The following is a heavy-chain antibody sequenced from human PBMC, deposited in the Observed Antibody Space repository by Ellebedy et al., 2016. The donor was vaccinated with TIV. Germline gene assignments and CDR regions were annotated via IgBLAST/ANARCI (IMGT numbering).Heavy chain of an antibody. CDR1: GFTFSSYW. Sequence: GESLKISCAASGFTFSSYWMSWVRQAPGKGLEWVANIKQDGSEKYYVDSVKGRFTISRDNAKNSLYLQMNSLRAEDTAVYYCAGTQYSYFGYWGQGTLVTVSS. CDR3: AGTQYSYFGY. J-gene: IGHJ4*02. CDR2: IKQDGSEK. D-gene: IGHD5-18*01. V-gene: IGHV3-7*03.